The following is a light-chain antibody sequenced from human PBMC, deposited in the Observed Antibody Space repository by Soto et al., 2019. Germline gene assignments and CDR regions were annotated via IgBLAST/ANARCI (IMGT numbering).Light chain of an antibody. J-gene: IGKJ1*01. V-gene: IGKV3-20*01. Sequence: EIVLMQSPGTLSLSPGEGATLSCRASQSVNSNYLAWYQQKPGQAPTVLIFDTSRRATGVPDRFSGSGSGTDFTLTISRLEPDDFAVYYCQQYGQSPKTFGQGTRVEIK. CDR3: QQYGQSPKT. CDR1: QSVNSNY. CDR2: DTS.